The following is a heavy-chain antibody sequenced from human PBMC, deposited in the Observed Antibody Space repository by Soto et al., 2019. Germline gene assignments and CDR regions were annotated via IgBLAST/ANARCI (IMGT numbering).Heavy chain of an antibody. D-gene: IGHD2-21*01. Sequence: QVQLVESGGGVVQPGRSLRLSCAASGFTFSSYGMHWVRQAPGTGLEWVAVIWYDGSNKYYADSVKGRFTISRDNSKNTLYLQMNSLRAEDTAVYYCARDVVGYGMDVWGQGTTVTVSS. CDR2: IWYDGSNK. V-gene: IGHV3-33*01. CDR3: ARDVVGYGMDV. CDR1: GFTFSSYG. J-gene: IGHJ6*02.